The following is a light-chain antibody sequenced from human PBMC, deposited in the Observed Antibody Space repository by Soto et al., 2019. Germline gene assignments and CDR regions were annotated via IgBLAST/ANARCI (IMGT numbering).Light chain of an antibody. CDR1: QSVSSSY. Sequence: IVLTQSPVTLSLSPGERATLSCRASQSVSSSYLAWYQQKPGQAPRLLIYGASSRATGIPDRFSGSGSGTDLPLTISRLQPDELPVYYCKQYGSSPTWTFGQGTNVDIK. CDR2: GAS. CDR3: KQYGSSPTWT. V-gene: IGKV3-20*01. J-gene: IGKJ1*01.